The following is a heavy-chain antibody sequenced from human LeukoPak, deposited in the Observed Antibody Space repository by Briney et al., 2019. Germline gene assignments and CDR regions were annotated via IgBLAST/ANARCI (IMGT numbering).Heavy chain of an antibody. Sequence: GGSLRLSCATSGFTLSDHYIDWVRLAPGKGLEWVGRIRNKANSYATEYAASVKGRFTISRDDSQNSLYLQMNSLKTEDTAVYYCARSYCSSTNCYGLDYFDYWGQGTLVTVSS. CDR1: GFTLSDHY. CDR2: IRNKANSYAT. J-gene: IGHJ4*02. CDR3: ARSYCSSTNCYGLDYFDY. D-gene: IGHD2-2*01. V-gene: IGHV3-72*01.